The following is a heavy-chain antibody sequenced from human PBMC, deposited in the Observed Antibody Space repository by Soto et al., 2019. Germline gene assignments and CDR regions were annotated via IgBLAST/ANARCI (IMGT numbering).Heavy chain of an antibody. CDR3: AKDKDTSFSPQDY. CDR1: GFNFTTYA. V-gene: IGHV3-23*01. Sequence: EVQLLESGGDLVQPGGSLRLSCAASGFNFTTYAMTWVRQAPRKGMEWVSAISGSGGSTYCADSVKGRFTISRDNSKNTMYLQMNRLRAEDTAVYYCAKDKDTSFSPQDYWGQGTLVTVSS. D-gene: IGHD2-15*01. J-gene: IGHJ4*02. CDR2: ISGSGGST.